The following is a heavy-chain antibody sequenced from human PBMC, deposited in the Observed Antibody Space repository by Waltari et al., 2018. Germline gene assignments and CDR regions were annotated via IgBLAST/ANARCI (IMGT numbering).Heavy chain of an antibody. V-gene: IGHV3-23*01. D-gene: IGHD3-10*01. J-gene: IGHJ6*02. CDR2: ISGSGGST. CDR3: ANWPFIITHYYYGMDV. CDR1: GFTFSSYA. Sequence: EVQLLESGGGLVQPGGSLRLSCAASGFTFSSYAMSWVRQAPGKGLEWVSAISGSGGSTYYADSVKGRFTISTDNSKNTLYLQMNSLRAEDTAVYYCANWPFIITHYYYGMDVWGQGTTVTVSS.